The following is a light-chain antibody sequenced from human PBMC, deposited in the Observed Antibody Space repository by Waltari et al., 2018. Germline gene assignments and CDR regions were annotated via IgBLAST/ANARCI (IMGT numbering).Light chain of an antibody. V-gene: IGKV3-11*01. CDR3: QQRSNWPSIT. J-gene: IGKJ5*01. CDR2: DAS. CDR1: QSVSTY. Sequence: DIVLTQSPATLSLSPGERATLSCRASQSVSTYLAWYQQKPGQAPRLLIYDASNRATGIPARFSGSGSGTDFTLTSSSLEPEDFAVYYCQQRSNWPSITFGQGTRLEIK.